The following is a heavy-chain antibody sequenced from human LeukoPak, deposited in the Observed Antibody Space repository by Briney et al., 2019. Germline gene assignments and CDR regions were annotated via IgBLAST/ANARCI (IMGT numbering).Heavy chain of an antibody. Sequence: SETLSLTCTVSGGSTSSSSYYWGWIRQPPGKGLEWIGSIYYSGSTYYNPSLKSRVTISVDTSKNQFSLKLSSVTAADTAVYYCARHRTRRRLLGSPDAFDIWGQGTMVTVSS. CDR1: GGSTSSSSYY. V-gene: IGHV4-39*01. CDR2: IYYSGST. CDR3: ARHRTRRRLLGSPDAFDI. J-gene: IGHJ3*02. D-gene: IGHD1-26*01.